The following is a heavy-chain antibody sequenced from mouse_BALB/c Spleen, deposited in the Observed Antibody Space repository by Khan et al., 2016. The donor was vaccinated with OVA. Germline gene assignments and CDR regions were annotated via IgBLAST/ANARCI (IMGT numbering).Heavy chain of an antibody. CDR3: SRGGYYYGTPFDY. CDR1: GFTFSYYR. J-gene: IGHJ2*01. D-gene: IGHD1-1*01. CDR2: ITVKSDNSGA. V-gene: IGHV13-2*02. Sequence: VQLVETGGGLVRPGNSLKLSCVTSGFTFSYYRMHWLRQFPGKRLEWIAVITVKSDNSGANYAESVIGRFTISRDYSKSSVYLQMNRLREEDTATYYCSRGGYYYGTPFDYWGQGTTLTVSS.